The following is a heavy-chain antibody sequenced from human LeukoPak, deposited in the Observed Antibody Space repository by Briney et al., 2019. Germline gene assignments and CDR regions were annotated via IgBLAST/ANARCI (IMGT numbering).Heavy chain of an antibody. CDR3: ARQTWLIDY. Sequence: PSETLSLTCTVSGGSISSYWWTWIRQPPGKGLEWIGHIYYSGSTSYNPSLKSRVTISVDTSKNQFSLKLSSVTAADTAVYYCARQTWLIDYWGQGTLVTVSS. CDR1: GGSISSYW. D-gene: IGHD5-12*01. CDR2: IYYSGST. V-gene: IGHV4-59*08. J-gene: IGHJ4*02.